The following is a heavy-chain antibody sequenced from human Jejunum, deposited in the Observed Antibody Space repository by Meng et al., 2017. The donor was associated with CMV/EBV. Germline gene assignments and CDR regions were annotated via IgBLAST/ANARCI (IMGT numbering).Heavy chain of an antibody. CDR3: AGYNTGWSFDP. Sequence: VSGGSITSADYYWTWLRQSPGKGLEWIGYMHYSGSPYYNPSLKSRVTISIDTSGNQFSLKLSSVTAADTAVYYCAGYNTGWSFDPWGQGTLVTVSS. V-gene: IGHV4-30-4*01. CDR2: MHYSGSP. CDR1: GGSITSADYY. D-gene: IGHD2-8*02. J-gene: IGHJ5*02.